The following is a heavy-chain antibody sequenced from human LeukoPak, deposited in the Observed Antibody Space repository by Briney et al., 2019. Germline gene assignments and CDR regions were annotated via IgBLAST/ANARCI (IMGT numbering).Heavy chain of an antibody. CDR3: ARDPPSPGVVPAGAGRFDP. D-gene: IGHD2-2*01. V-gene: IGHV1-69*04. CDR2: IIPILGIA. Sequence: ASVKVSCKASGGTFSSYAISWVRQAPGQGLEWMGRIIPILGIANYAQKLQGRVTITADKSTSTAYMELSSLRSEDTAVYYCARDPPSPGVVPAGAGRFDPWGQGTLVTVSS. CDR1: GGTFSSYA. J-gene: IGHJ5*02.